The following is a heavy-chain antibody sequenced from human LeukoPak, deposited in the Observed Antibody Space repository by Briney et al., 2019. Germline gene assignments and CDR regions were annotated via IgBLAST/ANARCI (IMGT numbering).Heavy chain of an antibody. V-gene: IGHV1-18*04. D-gene: IGHD1-1*01. CDR1: GYTFANYG. CDR2: ISSSNGNT. J-gene: IGHJ6*04. Sequence: ASVKVSCKASGYTFANYGVSWVRQAPGQGLEWMGWISSSNGNTRYAQKFQGRVTMTTDTSTSTAYMELRSLRSDDTALYYCAFGQRYTWNDGDYYHGMDVWGKGTTVTVSS. CDR3: AFGQRYTWNDGDYYHGMDV.